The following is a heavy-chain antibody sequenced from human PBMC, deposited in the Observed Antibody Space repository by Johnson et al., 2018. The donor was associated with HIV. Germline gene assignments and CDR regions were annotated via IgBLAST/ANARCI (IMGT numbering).Heavy chain of an antibody. CDR2: INQDGSEN. V-gene: IGHV3-7*05. CDR1: GFTFSSYW. CDR3: ARDVLGDGTYPPDAFDI. D-gene: IGHD2-8*02. J-gene: IGHJ3*02. Sequence: VQLVESGVNLVQPGRSLRLSCAASGFTFSSYWLAWVRQAPGKGLEWVANINQDGSENYYVDSVKGRFTISRDNAKNSLYLQVHSLRVEDTAVYYCARDVLGDGTYPPDAFDIWGKGTMVTVSS.